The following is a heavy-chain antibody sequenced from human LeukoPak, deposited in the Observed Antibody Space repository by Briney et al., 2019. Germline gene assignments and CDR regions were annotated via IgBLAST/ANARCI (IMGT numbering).Heavy chain of an antibody. J-gene: IGHJ4*02. CDR1: GGTFSSYA. V-gene: IGHV1-69*01. CDR2: IIPIFGTA. D-gene: IGHD3-22*01. Sequence: ASVKVSCKASGGTFSSYAISWVRQAPGQGLEWMGGIIPIFGTANYAQKFQGRVTITADESTSTAYMELSSLRSEDTAVYYCASHPQYYDSSGYYSYCFDYWGQGTLVTVSS. CDR3: ASHPQYYDSSGYYSYCFDY.